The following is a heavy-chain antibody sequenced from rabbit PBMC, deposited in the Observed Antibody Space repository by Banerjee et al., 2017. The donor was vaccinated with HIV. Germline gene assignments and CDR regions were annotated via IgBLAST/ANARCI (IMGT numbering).Heavy chain of an antibody. CDR2: IYSGSSGST. Sequence: QSLEESGGGLVQPGASLTLTCTASGFSFSSIFWICWVRQAPGKGLEWIGCIYSGSSGSTYYANWAKGRFTISKTSSTTVTLQMTSLTAADTATYFCARDRDGDAGYGSLALWGQGTLVTVS. V-gene: IGHV1S40*01. CDR3: ARDRDGDAGYGSLAL. J-gene: IGHJ4*01. CDR1: GFSFSSIFW. D-gene: IGHD7-1*01.